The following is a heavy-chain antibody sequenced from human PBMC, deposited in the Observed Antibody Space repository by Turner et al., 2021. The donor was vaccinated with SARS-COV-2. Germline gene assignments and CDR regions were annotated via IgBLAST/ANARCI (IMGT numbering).Heavy chain of an antibody. D-gene: IGHD5-12*01. V-gene: IGHV1-24*01. CDR2: VDPEDGET. CDR1: GYTLTELS. J-gene: IGHJ3*02. CDR3: ATCRDGYNWGAFHI. Sequence: QVQLVQSGAEVKTPVASVTVSCKVSGYTLTELSMHWVRQAPVKGLEWMGGVDPEDGETIYAQKFQGRVNMTEDTSTDTAYMELSSLRSEDTAVYYCATCRDGYNWGAFHIWGQGTMVTVSS.